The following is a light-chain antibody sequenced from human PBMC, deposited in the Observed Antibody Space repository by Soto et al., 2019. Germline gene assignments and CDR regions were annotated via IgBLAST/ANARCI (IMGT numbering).Light chain of an antibody. V-gene: IGKV3-20*01. CDR3: QEYGSSPWMYT. CDR2: GAS. J-gene: IGKJ2*01. Sequence: EIVLTQSPGTLSLSPGERATLSCRASQSVSSSYLTWYQQKPGQAPRLIIYGASSRATGVPDRFSGSGSGTDFPPTISSLEPEDFAVYYCQEYGSSPWMYTFGQGTKLDIK. CDR1: QSVSSSY.